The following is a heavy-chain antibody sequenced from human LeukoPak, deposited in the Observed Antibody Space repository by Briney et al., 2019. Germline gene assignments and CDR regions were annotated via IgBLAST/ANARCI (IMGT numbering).Heavy chain of an antibody. V-gene: IGHV3-23*01. J-gene: IGHJ6*02. D-gene: IGHD2-15*01. Sequence: GGSLRLSCAASGFTFSSYAMSWVRQAPGKGLEWVSAISGSGGSTYYADSVKGRFTISRDNSKNTLYLQMNSLRAEDTAVYYCAKGYCSGGSCYYYYGMDVWDQGTTVTVSS. CDR3: AKGYCSGGSCYYYYGMDV. CDR1: GFTFSSYA. CDR2: ISGSGGST.